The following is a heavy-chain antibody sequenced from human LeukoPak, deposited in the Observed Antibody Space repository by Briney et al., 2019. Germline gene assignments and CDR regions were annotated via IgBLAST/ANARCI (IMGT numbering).Heavy chain of an antibody. J-gene: IGHJ5*02. CDR3: ARGLYCSGGSCYSGYWFDP. CDR2: INHSGST. D-gene: IGHD2-15*01. CDR1: GGSFSGYY. V-gene: IGHV4-34*01. Sequence: SSETLSLTCAVYGGSFSGYYWSWIRQPPGKGLEWIGEINHSGSTNYNPSLKSRVTISVDTSKNQFSLKLSSVTAADTAVYYCARGLYCSGGSCYSGYWFDPWGQGTLVTVSS.